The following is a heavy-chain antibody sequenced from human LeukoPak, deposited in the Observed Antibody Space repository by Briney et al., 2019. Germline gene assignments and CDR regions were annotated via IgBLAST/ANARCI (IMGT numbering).Heavy chain of an antibody. Sequence: GTSVKVSCKASGFTXTSSAVQWVRQARGQRLEWIGWIVVGSGNTNYAQKFQERVTITRDMSTSTAYMELSSLRSEDTAVYYCAALRRGRVGYYFDYWSQGTLVTVSS. V-gene: IGHV1-58*01. CDR3: AALRRGRVGYYFDY. CDR2: IVVGSGNT. D-gene: IGHD3-10*01. J-gene: IGHJ4*02. CDR1: GFTXTSSA.